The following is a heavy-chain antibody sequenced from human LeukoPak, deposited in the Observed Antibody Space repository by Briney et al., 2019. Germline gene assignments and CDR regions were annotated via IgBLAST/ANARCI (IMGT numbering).Heavy chain of an antibody. D-gene: IGHD6-19*01. V-gene: IGHV3-74*01. Sequence: QTGGSLRLSCAASGLTFSSHWMHWVRQAPGKGLVWVSRITNDGSSTTYADSVKGRFTISRDNSKNTLYLQMNSLRAEDTAVYYCARDPGSSGWYRTGWGQGTLVTVSS. CDR3: ARDPGSSGWYRTG. CDR2: ITNDGSST. CDR1: GLTFSSHW. J-gene: IGHJ4*02.